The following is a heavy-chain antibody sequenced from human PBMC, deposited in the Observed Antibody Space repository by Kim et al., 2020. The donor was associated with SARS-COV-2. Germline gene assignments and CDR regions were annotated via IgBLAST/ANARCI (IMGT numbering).Heavy chain of an antibody. D-gene: IGHD5-18*01. J-gene: IGHJ4*02. CDR2: INHSGST. CDR1: GGSFSGYY. CDR3: ARGVPPGIQLWLIDY. Sequence: SETLSLTCAVYGGSFSGYYWSWIRQPPGKGLEWIGEINHSGSTNYNPSLKSRVTISVDTSKNQFSLKLSSVTAADTAVYYCARGVPPGIQLWLIDYWGQGTLVTVSS. V-gene: IGHV4-34*01.